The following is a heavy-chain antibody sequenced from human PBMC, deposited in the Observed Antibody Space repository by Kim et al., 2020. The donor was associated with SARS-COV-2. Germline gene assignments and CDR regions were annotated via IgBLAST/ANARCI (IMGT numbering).Heavy chain of an antibody. CDR1: GFTFSSYG. D-gene: IGHD1-26*01. J-gene: IGHJ4*01. Sequence: GGSLRLSCEASGFTFSSYGMQWVRQAPGKGLEWVSVISYDGTSEYYVHSVQGRFSISRDNSKNTLYLQMNSLRAEDTAVYYCARVVGGGDYWGQGTLVTVSS. CDR2: ISYDGTSE. CDR3: ARVVGGGDY. V-gene: IGHV3-33*08.